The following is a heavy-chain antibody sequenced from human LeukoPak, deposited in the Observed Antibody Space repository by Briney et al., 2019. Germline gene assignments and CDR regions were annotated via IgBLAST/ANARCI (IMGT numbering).Heavy chain of an antibody. CDR3: AGGGDYGDLRYFDY. CDR1: GGSINNYY. D-gene: IGHD4-17*01. J-gene: IGHJ4*02. V-gene: IGHV4-59*01. CDR2: IYYRGST. Sequence: SETLSLTRTVSGGSINNYYWSWIRQPPGKGLEWIGYIYYRGSTNYNPSLKSRVTFSVDTSKNQFSLKLNSVTAADTAVYYCAGGGDYGDLRYFDYWGQGTLVTVSS.